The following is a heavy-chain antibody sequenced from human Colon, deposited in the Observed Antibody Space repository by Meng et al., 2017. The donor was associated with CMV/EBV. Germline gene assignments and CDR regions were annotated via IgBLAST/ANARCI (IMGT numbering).Heavy chain of an antibody. CDR2: FNAGDGGA. CDR1: GYTLTHDG. V-gene: IGHV1-3*01. CDR3: ARSGSGWSVDF. D-gene: IGHD2-15*01. Sequence: SCKASGYTLTHDGWHWGRQAPEQGLQWMGWFNAGDGGATVSQNFQDRVTMTRDTSATTAYMELSSLRSEDTAIYYCARSGSGWSVDFWGQGTLVTVSS. J-gene: IGHJ4*02.